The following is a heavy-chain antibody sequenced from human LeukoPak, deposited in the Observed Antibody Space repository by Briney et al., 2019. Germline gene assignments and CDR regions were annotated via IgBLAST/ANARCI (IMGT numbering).Heavy chain of an antibody. CDR2: INHSGST. CDR3: ARRPIVLMVYAREDWFDP. D-gene: IGHD2-8*01. J-gene: IGHJ5*02. V-gene: IGHV4-34*01. CDR1: GGSFSGYY. Sequence: SETLSLTCAVYGGSFSGYYWSWIRQPPGKGLEWIGEINHSGSTNYNPSLKSRVTISVDTSKNQFSLKLSSVTAADTAVYCCARRPIVLMVYAREDWFDPWGQGTLVTVSS.